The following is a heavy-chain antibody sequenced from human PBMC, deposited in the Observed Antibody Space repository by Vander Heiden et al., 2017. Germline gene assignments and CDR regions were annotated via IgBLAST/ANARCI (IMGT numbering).Heavy chain of an antibody. CDR1: GFTFSSYG. Sequence: QVQLVEPGGGLVQPGRSLRLSCAESGFTFSSYGMHWVSQAPGKGLGWVAVIWYDGSNKYYADSVKGRFTISRDNSKNTLYLQMNSLRAEDTAVYYCARDLQYYDFWSGYNGMDVWGQGTTVTVSS. V-gene: IGHV3-33*01. CDR3: ARDLQYYDFWSGYNGMDV. CDR2: IWYDGSNK. D-gene: IGHD3-3*01. J-gene: IGHJ6*02.